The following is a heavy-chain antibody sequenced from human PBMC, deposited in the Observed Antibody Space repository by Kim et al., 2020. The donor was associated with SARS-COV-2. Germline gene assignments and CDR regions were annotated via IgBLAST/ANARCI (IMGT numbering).Heavy chain of an antibody. CDR1: GGSFSGYY. CDR2: INHSGST. D-gene: IGHD3-3*01. CDR3: ARLITIFGVPLPN. J-gene: IGHJ4*02. V-gene: IGHV4-34*01. Sequence: SETLSLTCAVYGGSFSGYYWSWIRRPPGKGLEWIGEINHSGSTNYNPSLKSRVTISVDTSKNQFSLKLSSVTAADTAVYYCARLITIFGVPLPNWGQGTLVTVSS.